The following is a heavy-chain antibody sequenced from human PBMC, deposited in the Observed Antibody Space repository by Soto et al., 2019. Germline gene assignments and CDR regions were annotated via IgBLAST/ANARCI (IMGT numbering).Heavy chain of an antibody. CDR1: GYTFTSYG. D-gene: IGHD3-3*01. V-gene: IGHV1-18*01. Sequence: QVQLVQSGAEVKKPGASVKVSCKASGYTFTSYGISWVRQAPGQGLEWMGWISAYNGNTNYAQKLQGRVTMTTDTSTSTAYMELRSLRSDDTAVYYCARVRRSYDFWSGYYSGDAFDIWGQGTMVTVSS. CDR3: ARVRRSYDFWSGYYSGDAFDI. CDR2: ISAYNGNT. J-gene: IGHJ3*02.